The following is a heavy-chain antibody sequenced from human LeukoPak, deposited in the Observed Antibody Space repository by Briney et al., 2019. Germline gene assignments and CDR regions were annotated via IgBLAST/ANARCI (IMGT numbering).Heavy chain of an antibody. J-gene: IGHJ4*02. CDR1: GYTFTGYY. V-gene: IGHV1-2*02. CDR2: INPNSGGT. Sequence: ASVKVSCKAPGYTFTGYYMHWVRQAPGQGLEWMGWINPNSGGTNYAQKFQGRVTMTRDTSISTAYMELRSLRSDDTAVYYCARDDGYNFGLLDYWGQGTLVTVSS. CDR3: ARDDGYNFGLLDY. D-gene: IGHD5-24*01.